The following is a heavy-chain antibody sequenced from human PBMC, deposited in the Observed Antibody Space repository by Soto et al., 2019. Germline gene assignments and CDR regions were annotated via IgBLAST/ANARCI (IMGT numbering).Heavy chain of an antibody. CDR3: ARDPPLSMIVVVGVDDF. D-gene: IGHD3-22*01. J-gene: IGHJ4*02. V-gene: IGHV3-21*06. CDR2: ISSRSTFI. CDR1: GFTLTNEN. Sequence: LRLSCTVLGFTLTNENMNWVRQAPGKGLEWVSSISSRSTFINYADSVKGRFTISRDNDKGLVYLQMNSLRAEDTAVYYCARDPPLSMIVVVGVDDFWGQGTLVTVSS.